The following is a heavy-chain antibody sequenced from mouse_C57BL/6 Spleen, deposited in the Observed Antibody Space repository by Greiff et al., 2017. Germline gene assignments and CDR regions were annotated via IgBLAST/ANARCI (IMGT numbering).Heavy chain of an antibody. CDR2: IDPSDSET. CDR3: SRYSGPYSNYGGY. J-gene: IGHJ2*01. Sequence: QVQLQQPGAELVRPGSSVKLSCKASGYTFTSYWMHWVKQRPIQGLEWIGNIDPSDSETHYNQKFKDKATLTVDKSSSTAYMQLSSLTSEDSAVYSCSRYSGPYSNYGGYWGQGATLTVSS. CDR1: GYTFTSYW. D-gene: IGHD2-5*01. V-gene: IGHV1-52*01.